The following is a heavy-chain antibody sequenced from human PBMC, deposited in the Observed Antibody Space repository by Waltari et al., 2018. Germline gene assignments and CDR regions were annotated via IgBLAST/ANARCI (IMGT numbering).Heavy chain of an antibody. CDR1: GFTFSDSY. D-gene: IGHD6-13*01. CDR3: AREQGYSGRWVDY. J-gene: IGHJ4*02. CDR2: ISSSGSAI. V-gene: IGHV3-11*04. Sequence: QVQLVESGGGLVKPGGSLRLSCEAPGFTFSDSYISCISQAPGKGLEWVSCISSSGSAIYYADSVKGRFTITRDNAKNSLYLQMKSLRAEDAAVYYCAREQGYSGRWVDYWGQGTLVTVSS.